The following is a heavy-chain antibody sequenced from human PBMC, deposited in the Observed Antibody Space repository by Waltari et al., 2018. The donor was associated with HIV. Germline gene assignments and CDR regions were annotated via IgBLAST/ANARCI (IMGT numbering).Heavy chain of an antibody. Sequence: QVQLVESGGGVVQPGGSLRLSCAASGFTFSSYGMHWVRQAPGKGLEWVAFIRYDGSNKYYADSVKGRFTISRDNSKNTLYLQMNSLRAEDTAVYYCAKDLRRDGDYFDYWGQGTLVTVSS. V-gene: IGHV3-30*02. CDR2: IRYDGSNK. CDR3: AKDLRRDGDYFDY. CDR1: GFTFSSYG. J-gene: IGHJ4*02.